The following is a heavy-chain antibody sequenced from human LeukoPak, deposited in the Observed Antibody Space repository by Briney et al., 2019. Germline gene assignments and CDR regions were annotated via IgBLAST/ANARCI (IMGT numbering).Heavy chain of an antibody. CDR2: IYYSGST. J-gene: IGHJ3*02. CDR3: ARDSMIGAFDI. CDR1: GGSFNYYY. Sequence: SETLSLTCAVYGGSFNYYYWTWIRQSPGKGLEWIGYIYYSGSTNYNPSLKSRVTISVDTSKNQFSLKLSSVTAADTAVYYCARDSMIGAFDIWGQGTMVTVSS. V-gene: IGHV4-59*01. D-gene: IGHD3-22*01.